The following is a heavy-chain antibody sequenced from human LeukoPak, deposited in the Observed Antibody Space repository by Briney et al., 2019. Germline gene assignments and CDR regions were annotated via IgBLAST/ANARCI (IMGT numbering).Heavy chain of an antibody. J-gene: IGHJ4*02. V-gene: IGHV1-18*01. CDR3: ARRTCSSTSCYPLRWDY. CDR1: GYTFTSYG. CDR2: ISAYNGNT. D-gene: IGHD2-2*01. Sequence: GASVKVSCKASGYTFTSYGISWVRQAPGQGLEWMGWISAYNGNTNYAQKLQGRVTMTTDTSTSTAYMELRSLRSDDTAVYYCARRTCSSTSCYPLRWDYWGQGTLVTVSS.